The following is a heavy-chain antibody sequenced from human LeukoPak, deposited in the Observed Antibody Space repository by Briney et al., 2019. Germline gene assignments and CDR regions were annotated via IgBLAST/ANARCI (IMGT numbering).Heavy chain of an antibody. D-gene: IGHD3-10*01. CDR3: ARVTGSGSYAAFDI. V-gene: IGHV3-33*01. CDR1: GFTFSSYG. J-gene: IGHJ3*02. Sequence: GGSLRLSCAASGFTFSSYGMHWVRQAPGKGLEWVAVIWDCGSNKYYADSVKGRLSISRDNSKNTLYLQMNSLRAEDTAVYYCARVTGSGSYAAFDIWGQGTMVAV. CDR2: IWDCGSNK.